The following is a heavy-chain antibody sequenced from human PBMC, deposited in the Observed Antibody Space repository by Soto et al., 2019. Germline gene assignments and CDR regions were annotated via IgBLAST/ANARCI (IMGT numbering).Heavy chain of an antibody. Sequence: QVQLVESGGGVVQPGRSLRLSCAASGFTFSSYGMHWVRQAPGKGLEWVAVISYDGSNKYYADSVKGRFTISRDNSKNTLYLQMNGLRAEDTAVYYCAKDFLGRPRGLVRRGGYFDYWGQGTLVTVSS. CDR3: AKDFLGRPRGLVRRGGYFDY. CDR2: ISYDGSNK. D-gene: IGHD6-19*01. CDR1: GFTFSSYG. J-gene: IGHJ4*02. V-gene: IGHV3-30*18.